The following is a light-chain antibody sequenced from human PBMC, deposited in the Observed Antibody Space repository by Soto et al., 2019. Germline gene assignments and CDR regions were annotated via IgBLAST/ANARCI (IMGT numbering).Light chain of an antibody. CDR1: SSDVGAYTY. Sequence: QSALTQPASVSGSPGQSITISCTGTSSDVGAYTYVSWYQQHPGKAPKLMIYDVSNRPSGVSNRFSGSKSGNTAFLIISGLQAEDEADYYCNSYTSNRTPYVFGGGTKVTVL. V-gene: IGLV2-14*01. CDR3: NSYTSNRTPYV. J-gene: IGLJ1*01. CDR2: DVS.